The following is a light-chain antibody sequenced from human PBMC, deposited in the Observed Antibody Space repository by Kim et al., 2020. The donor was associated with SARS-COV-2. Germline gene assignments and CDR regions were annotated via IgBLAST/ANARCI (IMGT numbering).Light chain of an antibody. CDR3: QQYNSYST. Sequence: DIQMTQSPSTLSASVGDRVTITCRASQSISDWLAWYQQKPGKAPKLLIYKASSLESEVPSRFSGCGFGTEFTLTISSLQPDDFATYYCQQYNSYSTFGQGTKVDIK. CDR2: KAS. V-gene: IGKV1-5*03. CDR1: QSISDW. J-gene: IGKJ1*01.